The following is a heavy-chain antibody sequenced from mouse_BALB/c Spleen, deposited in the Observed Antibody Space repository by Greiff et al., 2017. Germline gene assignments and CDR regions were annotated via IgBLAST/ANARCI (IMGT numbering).Heavy chain of an antibody. CDR1: GDSITSGY. V-gene: IGHV3-8*02. D-gene: IGHD2-1*01. CDR3: ARYGYGKTLYYFDY. CDR2: ISYSGST. J-gene: IGHJ2*01. Sequence: EVKLMESGPSLVKPSQTLSLTCSVTGDSITSGYWNWIRKFPGNKLEYMGYISYSGSTYYNPSLKSRISITRDTSKNQYYLQLNSVTTEDTATYYCARYGYGKTLYYFDYWGQGTTLTVSS.